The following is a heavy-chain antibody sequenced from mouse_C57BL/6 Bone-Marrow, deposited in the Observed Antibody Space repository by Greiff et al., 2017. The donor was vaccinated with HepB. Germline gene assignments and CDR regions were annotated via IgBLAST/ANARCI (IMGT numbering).Heavy chain of an antibody. CDR1: GFSPSTFGMG. Sequence: QVTLKESGPGILQPSPPLSLTCSFSGFSPSTFGMGVGWIRQPSGKGLEWLAHIWWDDDKYYNPALKSRLTISKDTSKNQVFLKIANVDTADTATYYCARMEGIYYGYGRAMDYWGQGTSVTVSS. J-gene: IGHJ4*01. V-gene: IGHV8-8*01. CDR2: IWWDDDK. CDR3: ARMEGIYYGYGRAMDY. D-gene: IGHD2-2*01.